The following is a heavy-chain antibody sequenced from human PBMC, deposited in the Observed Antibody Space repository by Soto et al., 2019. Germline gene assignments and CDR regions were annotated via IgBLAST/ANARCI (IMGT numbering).Heavy chain of an antibody. V-gene: IGHV4-34*01. CDR1: GGSFSGYY. CDR2: INHSGST. CDR3: ARAISPDSSSAPYFDY. J-gene: IGHJ4*02. D-gene: IGHD6-6*01. Sequence: SETLSLTCAVYGGSFSGYYWSWIRQPPGKGLEWIGEINHSGSTNYNPSLKSRVTISVDTSKNQFSLKLSSVTAADTAVYYCARAISPDSSSAPYFDYWGQETLVTVSS.